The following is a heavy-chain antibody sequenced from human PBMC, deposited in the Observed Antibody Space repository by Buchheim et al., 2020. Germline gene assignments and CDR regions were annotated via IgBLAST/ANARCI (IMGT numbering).Heavy chain of an antibody. CDR1: GYTLISNY. V-gene: IGHV1-46*01. CDR2: INPSSGST. Sequence: QVQLVQSGAEVKKPGASVKIACKASGYTLISNYMHWVRQAPGQGLEWMGVINPSSGSTTYAQKFQGRVTMTRDTSTSIVYMELSSLRSEDRAVYYCARDNTTYSGSYQVDYYYMDVWGKGTT. D-gene: IGHD1-26*01. CDR3: ARDNTTYSGSYQVDYYYMDV. J-gene: IGHJ6*03.